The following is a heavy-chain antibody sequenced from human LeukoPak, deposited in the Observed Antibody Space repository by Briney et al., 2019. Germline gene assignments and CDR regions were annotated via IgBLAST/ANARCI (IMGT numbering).Heavy chain of an antibody. D-gene: IGHD3-22*01. V-gene: IGHV3-43D*03. CDR3: AKDGRPPAYYYDSSGSIGGYFDY. J-gene: IGHJ4*02. CDR1: GFTFDDYA. CDR2: ISWDGGST. Sequence: GGSLRLSCAASGFTFDDYAMHWVRQAPGKGLEWVSLISWDGGSTYYADSVKGRFTISRDNSKNSLYLQMNSLRAEDTALYYCAKDGRPPAYYYDSSGSIGGYFDYWGQGTLVTVSS.